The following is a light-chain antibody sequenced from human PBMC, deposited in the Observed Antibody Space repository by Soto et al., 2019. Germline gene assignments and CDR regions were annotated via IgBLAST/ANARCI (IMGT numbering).Light chain of an antibody. J-gene: IGLJ2*01. CDR3: CSYAGSFTFV. CDR1: SSDVGGFHF. CDR2: DVN. Sequence: QSALTQPRSVSGSPGQSVNISCTGTSSDVGGFHFVSWYQQHPGRAPKLIIFDVNARPSGVPDRFSGSKSGNTASLTISGLQDDDEADYYCCSYAGSFTFVFGGGTKVTVL. V-gene: IGLV2-11*01.